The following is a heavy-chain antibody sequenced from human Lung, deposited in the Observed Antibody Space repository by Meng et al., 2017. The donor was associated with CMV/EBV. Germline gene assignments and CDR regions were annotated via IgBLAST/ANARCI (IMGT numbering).Heavy chain of an antibody. CDR3: ARARIAALLAFDH. CDR1: EYTFSRYD. V-gene: IGHV1-8*03. CDR2: MDPNSGNT. Sequence: KASEYTFSRYDINWVRQATGLGLEWMGWMDPNSGNTGYAQKFQGRVTFTRNTSISTAYMELSSLRSEDTAVYYCARARIAALLAFDHWGQGTLVTVSS. J-gene: IGHJ4*02. D-gene: IGHD6-13*01.